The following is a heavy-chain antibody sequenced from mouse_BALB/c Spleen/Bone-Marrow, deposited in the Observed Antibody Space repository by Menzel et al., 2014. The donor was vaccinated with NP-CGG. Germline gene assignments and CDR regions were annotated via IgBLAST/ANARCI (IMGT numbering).Heavy chain of an antibody. CDR1: GYTFSSYW. CDR3: ARHYYGSSHFAY. D-gene: IGHD1-1*01. J-gene: IGHJ3*01. CDR2: ILPGSGST. V-gene: IGHV1-9*01. Sequence: VNVVDSGAELMKPGASVKISCKATGYTFSSYWIEWVKQRPGHGLEWIGEILPGSGSTNYNEKFKGKATFTADTSSNTAYMQLSSLTSEDSAVYYCARHYYGSSHFAYWGQGTLVTVSA.